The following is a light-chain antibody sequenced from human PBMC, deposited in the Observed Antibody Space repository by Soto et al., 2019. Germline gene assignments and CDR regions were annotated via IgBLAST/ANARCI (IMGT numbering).Light chain of an antibody. CDR2: HND. V-gene: IGLV1-51*01. Sequence: QSVLTQPPSVSAAPGQKVTISCSGSSFNIGNNYVSWFQQLPGAAPKLLIYHNDKRPSGIPDRFSGSKSGTSASLAITGLQAEDEADYYCQAYDYSLTASVFGGGTKLTVL. J-gene: IGLJ3*02. CDR1: SFNIGNNY. CDR3: QAYDYSLTASV.